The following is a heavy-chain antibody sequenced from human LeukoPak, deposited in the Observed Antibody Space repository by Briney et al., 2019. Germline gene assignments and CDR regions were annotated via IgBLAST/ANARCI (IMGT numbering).Heavy chain of an antibody. V-gene: IGHV3-30*18. CDR1: GFTFSSYG. CDR3: AKDSGAYYYDSSGYYRY. CDR2: ISYDGSNK. J-gene: IGHJ4*02. Sequence: GGSLRLSCAASGFTFSSYGMHWVRQAPGKGLEWAAVISYDGSNKYYADSVKGRFTISRDNSKNTLYLQMNSLRAEDTAVYYCAKDSGAYYYDSSGYYRYWGQGTLVTVSS. D-gene: IGHD3-22*01.